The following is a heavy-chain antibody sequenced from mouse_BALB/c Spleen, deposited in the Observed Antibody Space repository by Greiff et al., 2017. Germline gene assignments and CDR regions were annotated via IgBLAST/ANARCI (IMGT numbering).Heavy chain of an antibody. CDR2: IRNKAYGYTT. CDR3: ARDNPFAY. V-gene: IGHV7-3*02. Sequence: EVQGVESGGGLVQPGGSLRLSCATSGFTFTDYYMSWVRQPPGKALEWLGFIRNKAYGYTTEYSASVKGRFTISRDNSQSILYLQMNTLRAEDSATYYCARDNPFAYWGQGTLVTVSA. J-gene: IGHJ3*01. CDR1: GFTFTDYY.